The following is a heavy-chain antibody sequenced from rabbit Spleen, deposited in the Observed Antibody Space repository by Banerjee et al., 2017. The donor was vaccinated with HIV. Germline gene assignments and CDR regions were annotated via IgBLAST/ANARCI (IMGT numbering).Heavy chain of an antibody. Sequence: QEQLEESGGGLVKPEGSLTLTCKASGFSFTYIDYLCWVRQPPGKGPEWIACVAAGVSLTSYYATWAKGRFTISKTSSTTVTLQMTSLTAADTATYFCARDSGTSFSSYGMDLWGQGTLVTVS. CDR1: GFSFTYIDY. CDR3: ARDSGTSFSSYGMDL. J-gene: IGHJ3*01. V-gene: IGHV1S45*01. D-gene: IGHD8-1*01. CDR2: VAAGVSLTS.